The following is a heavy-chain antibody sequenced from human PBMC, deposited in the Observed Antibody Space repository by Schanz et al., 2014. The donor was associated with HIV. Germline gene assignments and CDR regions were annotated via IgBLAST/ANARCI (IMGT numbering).Heavy chain of an antibody. CDR1: GGSISSYS. CDR3: ARGPPYYYDSRGYYRLTFEI. V-gene: IGHV4-59*01. CDR2: IYYSGTT. D-gene: IGHD3-22*01. J-gene: IGHJ3*02. Sequence: QVQLQESGPGLVKPSETLSLTCTVSGGSISSYSWSWIRQPPGKGLEWIGSIYYSGTTNYNPSLKSRVTVSVDTSKNQFSLKLSSVTAADTAVYYCARGPPYYYDSRGYYRLTFEIWGQGTMVTVSS.